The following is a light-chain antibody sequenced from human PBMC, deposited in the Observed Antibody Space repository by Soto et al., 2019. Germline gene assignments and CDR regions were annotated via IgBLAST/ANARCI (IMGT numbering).Light chain of an antibody. Sequence: DIQMTQSPSTLSASVGDIVTITCRANQSISDWLAWYQQKPGKAPKLLIYDASNLESGVPSRFSGSGSGTEFTLTISSLQPDDFATYYCQQYNSSPLTSGGGTKMEIK. V-gene: IGKV1-5*01. CDR3: QQYNSSPLT. CDR2: DAS. J-gene: IGKJ4*01. CDR1: QSISDW.